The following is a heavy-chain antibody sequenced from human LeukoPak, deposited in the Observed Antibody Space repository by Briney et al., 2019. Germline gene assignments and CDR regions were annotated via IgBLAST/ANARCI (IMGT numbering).Heavy chain of an antibody. V-gene: IGHV4-34*01. CDR3: ARRRGTSSLVPLAWFDP. D-gene: IGHD2-2*01. CDR1: GGSFSGYY. J-gene: IGHJ5*02. CDR2: INHSGST. Sequence: PSETLSRTCAVYGGSFSGYYWSWIRQPPGKGLEWIGEINHSGSTNYNPSLKSRVTISVDTSKNQFSLKLSSVTAADTAVYYCARRRGTSSLVPLAWFDPWGQGTLVTVSS.